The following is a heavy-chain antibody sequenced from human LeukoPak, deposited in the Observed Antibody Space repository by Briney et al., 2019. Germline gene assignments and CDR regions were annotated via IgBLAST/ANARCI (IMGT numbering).Heavy chain of an antibody. CDR3: ARRATSRYYYGMDV. V-gene: IGHV1-18*01. CDR1: GYTFTSYG. CDR2: ISAYNGNT. J-gene: IGHJ6*02. Sequence: ASMKVSCKASGYTFTSYGISWVRQAPGQGLEWMGWISAYNGNTNYAQKLQGRVTMTTDTSTSTAYMELRSLRSDDTAVYYCARRATSRYYYGMDVWGQGTTVTVSS.